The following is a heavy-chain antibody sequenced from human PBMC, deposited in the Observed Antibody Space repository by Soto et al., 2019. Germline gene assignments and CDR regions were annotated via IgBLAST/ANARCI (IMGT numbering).Heavy chain of an antibody. V-gene: IGHV3-48*03. D-gene: IGHD4-17*01. Sequence: EVQLVESGGGLVQPGGSLILSCAASGFTFNTYHMNWVRQAPGKGLEWVSYIHSGGSRIYYADSVKGRFTISRDNSKNSLFLQMNSLRAEDTAVYYCARDGTTETTNYHYAMDVWSQGTTVTVSS. CDR3: ARDGTTETTNYHYAMDV. J-gene: IGHJ6*02. CDR1: GFTFNTYH. CDR2: IHSGGSRI.